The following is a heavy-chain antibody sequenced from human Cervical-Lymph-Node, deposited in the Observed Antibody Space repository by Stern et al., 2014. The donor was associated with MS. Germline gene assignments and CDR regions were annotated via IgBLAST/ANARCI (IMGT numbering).Heavy chain of an antibody. V-gene: IGHV1-18*01. J-gene: IGHJ3*02. CDR1: GYTFTSYG. Sequence: QVQLVQSGAEVKKPGASVKVSCKASGYTFTSYGISWVRQAPGQRLEWMGCISAYSGNTNNAQKLQGEDTMTTDTSTSAAYMELGSLRSDDTAVYYCARGLLGSENAFDIWGQGTMVTVSS. D-gene: IGHD2-15*01. CDR2: ISAYSGNT. CDR3: ARGLLGSENAFDI.